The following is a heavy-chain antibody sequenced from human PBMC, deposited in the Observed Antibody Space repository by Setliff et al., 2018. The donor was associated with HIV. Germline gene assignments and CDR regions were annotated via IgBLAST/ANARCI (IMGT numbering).Heavy chain of an antibody. V-gene: IGHV5-51*01. CDR3: TRLWHENWGGVDY. J-gene: IGHJ4*02. Sequence: GESLKISCKGSGYSFTSYWVGWVRQMPGKGLEWMGIIYPGDSDTRYSPSFQGQVTISADKSISTAYLQWTSLRASDTAMYYCTRLWHENWGGVDYWGQGTLVTVSS. D-gene: IGHD3-16*01. CDR2: IYPGDSDT. CDR1: GYSFTSYW.